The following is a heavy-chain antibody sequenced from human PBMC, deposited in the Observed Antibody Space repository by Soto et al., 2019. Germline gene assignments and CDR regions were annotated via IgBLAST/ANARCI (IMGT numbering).Heavy chain of an antibody. CDR1: VGTLRNFG. Sequence: QVQLVQSGAEVRKRGSSVKVSCMSPVGTLRNFGISWVRPAPGQGLQWMGGINPHFDTRHAAQSLQDRVTITVDEYRRTVQMELRRLTSQDTAVSFLARTSVAGRGRGGWYSERGRDVWGQGTTV. CDR2: INPHFDTR. D-gene: IGHD6-6*01. V-gene: IGHV1-69*01. CDR3: ARTSVAGRGRGGWYSERGRDV. J-gene: IGHJ6*02.